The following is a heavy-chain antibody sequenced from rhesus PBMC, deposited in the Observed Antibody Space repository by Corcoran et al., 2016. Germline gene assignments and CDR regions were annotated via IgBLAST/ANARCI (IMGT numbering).Heavy chain of an antibody. D-gene: IGHD6-13*01. CDR2: VDPEDGEA. Sequence: VQLVQSGAAVKTPGASVNISCKASGYTFTASYLHWVRQSPGKGLEWMGRVDPEDGEAIHAQKFQDRVTITADTSTDTAYMELSSLRSEDTAVYYCATVYSSWSSFDYWGQGVLVTVSS. J-gene: IGHJ4*01. V-gene: IGHV1-111*02. CDR3: ATVYSSWSSFDY. CDR1: GYTFTASY.